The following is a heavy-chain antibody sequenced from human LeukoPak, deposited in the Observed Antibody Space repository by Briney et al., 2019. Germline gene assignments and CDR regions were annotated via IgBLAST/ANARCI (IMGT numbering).Heavy chain of an antibody. D-gene: IGHD4-17*01. CDR3: ARDGPDYGDYINFDY. V-gene: IGHV1-18*01. Sequence: ASVKVSCKASGYTFTSYGITWVRQAPGQGLEWMAWISAYNGKTNYAQRFQGRVTLTPDTSTSTAYMELRSLGSDDTAVYYCARDGPDYGDYINFDYWGQGTLVTVSS. J-gene: IGHJ4*02. CDR2: ISAYNGKT. CDR1: GYTFTSYG.